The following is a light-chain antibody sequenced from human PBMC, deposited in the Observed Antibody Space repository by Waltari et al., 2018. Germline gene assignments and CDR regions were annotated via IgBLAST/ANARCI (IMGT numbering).Light chain of an antibody. CDR1: QGVLSRSNNKNY. J-gene: IGKJ1*01. Sequence: DIVMTQSPDSLAVSLGERATINCRSSQGVLSRSNNKNYLAWYQRKQGQPPKRPIYWASTRESGVPDRFSGGGSGTDFTLTISSLQAEDVAVYYCQQYYTIPWTFGQGTKVEIK. CDR3: QQYYTIPWT. V-gene: IGKV4-1*01. CDR2: WAS.